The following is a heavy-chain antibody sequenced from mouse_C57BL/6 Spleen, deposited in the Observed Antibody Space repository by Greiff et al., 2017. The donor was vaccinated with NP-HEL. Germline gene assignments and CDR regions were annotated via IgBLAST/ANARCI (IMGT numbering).Heavy chain of an antibody. CDR2: IYPRSGNT. D-gene: IGHD1-1*01. CDR3: ARWGSSPMDY. Sequence: VQLVESGAELARPGASVKLSCKASGYTFTSYGISWVKQRTGQGLEWIGEIYPRSGNTYYNEKFKGKATLTADKSSSTAYMELRSLTSEDSAVYFCARWGSSPMDYWGQGTSVTVSS. V-gene: IGHV1-81*01. J-gene: IGHJ4*01. CDR1: GYTFTSYG.